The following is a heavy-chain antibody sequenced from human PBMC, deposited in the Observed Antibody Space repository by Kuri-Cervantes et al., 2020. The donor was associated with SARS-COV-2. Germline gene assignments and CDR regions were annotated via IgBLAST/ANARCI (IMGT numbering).Heavy chain of an antibody. CDR2: ISGSGVGT. CDR3: AKAGLSFDY. CDR1: GFTFSGFA. D-gene: IGHD2/OR15-2a*01. Sequence: GGSLRLSCAASGFTFSGFAMSWVRQAPGKGLEWVSSISGSGVGTYYADSVKGRFTISRDNSKNTLYLQMNSLRAEDSALYYCAKAGLSFDYWGQGTLVTVSS. V-gene: IGHV3-23*01. J-gene: IGHJ4*02.